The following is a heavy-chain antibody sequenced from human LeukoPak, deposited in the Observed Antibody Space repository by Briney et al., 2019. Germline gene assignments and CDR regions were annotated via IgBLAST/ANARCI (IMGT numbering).Heavy chain of an antibody. Sequence: GESLKISCKGSGYSFTNYWIGWVRQMPGKGLEWMGIIYPGDSDTRYSPSFQGQVTISADKSISTAYLQWSSLKASDTALYYCARHLIAGYLSMTNAFDIWGQGTMVTVSS. J-gene: IGHJ3*02. CDR1: GYSFTNYW. V-gene: IGHV5-51*01. D-gene: IGHD3-16*02. CDR2: IYPGDSDT. CDR3: ARHLIAGYLSMTNAFDI.